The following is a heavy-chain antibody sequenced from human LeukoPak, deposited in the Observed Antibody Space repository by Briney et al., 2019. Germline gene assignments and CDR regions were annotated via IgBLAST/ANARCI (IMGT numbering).Heavy chain of an antibody. CDR3: AKAPHDYGDYMFHC. Sequence: PGGSLRLSCTTSGFTFTNYGINWIRQAPGKGLEWVAAIWYDGSKTSYTDSVKGRFTVSRDISKNTVYLQMNGLKAEDTAVYYCAKAPHDYGDYMFHCWGQGTLVTVSS. J-gene: IGHJ4*02. V-gene: IGHV3-33*06. CDR2: IWYDGSKT. D-gene: IGHD4-17*01. CDR1: GFTFTNYG.